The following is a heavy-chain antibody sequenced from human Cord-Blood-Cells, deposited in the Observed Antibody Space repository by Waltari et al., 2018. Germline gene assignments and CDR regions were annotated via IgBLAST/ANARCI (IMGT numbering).Heavy chain of an antibody. D-gene: IGHD2-15*01. V-gene: IGHV4-38-2*01. J-gene: IGHJ4*02. CDR1: GYSISSGYY. CDR3: AGGMYSSSFLGYCSGGSCYFDY. Sequence: QVQLQESGPGLVKPSETLSLTCAVSGYSISSGYYWGWIRQPPGKGLEWIGSIYHSGSTYYNPSLKSRFTISVDTSKNQFSLKLSSVTAADTAVYYCAGGMYSSSFLGYCSGGSCYFDYWGQGTLVTVFS. CDR2: IYHSGST.